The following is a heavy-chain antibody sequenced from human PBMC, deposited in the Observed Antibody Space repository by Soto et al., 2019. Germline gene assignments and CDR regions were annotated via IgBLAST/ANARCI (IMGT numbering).Heavy chain of an antibody. CDR2: IWYDGSNK. CDR3: ARSAYGEPPGY. Sequence: QVQLVESGGGVVQPGRSLRLSCAASGFTFSSYGMHWVRQAPGKGLEWVAVIWYDGSNKYYADSVKGRFTISRDNSKNTLYLQMNSLSAEDTAVYYCARSAYGEPPGYWGQGTLVVVSS. CDR1: GFTFSSYG. J-gene: IGHJ4*02. V-gene: IGHV3-33*01. D-gene: IGHD3-10*01.